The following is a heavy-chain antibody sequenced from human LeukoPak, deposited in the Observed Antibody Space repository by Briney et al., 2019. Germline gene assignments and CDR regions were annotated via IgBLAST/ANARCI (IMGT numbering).Heavy chain of an antibody. D-gene: IGHD1-7*01. CDR3: ARARVTGTPSAFDI. CDR2: IFYSGST. CDR1: DGSISSDY. J-gene: IGHJ3*02. V-gene: IGHV4-59*01. Sequence: SETLSLTCTVSDGSISSDYWSWIRQPPGKGLEWIGYIFYSGSTNYSPALRSRVSISVDTSKSQFSLELSSVTAADTAVYFCARARVTGTPSAFDIWGQGTMVTVSS.